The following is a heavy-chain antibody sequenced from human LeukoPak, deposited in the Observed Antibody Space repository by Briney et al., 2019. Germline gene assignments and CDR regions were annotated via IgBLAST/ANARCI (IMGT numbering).Heavy chain of an antibody. CDR3: ARSPYSGSLFRQYHFDY. CDR1: GGSISSYY. J-gene: IGHJ4*02. D-gene: IGHD1-26*01. V-gene: IGHV4-59*01. CDR2: IYYSGST. Sequence: SETLSLTCTVSGGSISSYYWSWIRQTPGKGLEWIGYIYYSGSTNYNPSLKSRVTISVDTSKNQFSLKLSSVTAADTAVYYCARSPYSGSLFRQYHFDYWGQGTLVTVSS.